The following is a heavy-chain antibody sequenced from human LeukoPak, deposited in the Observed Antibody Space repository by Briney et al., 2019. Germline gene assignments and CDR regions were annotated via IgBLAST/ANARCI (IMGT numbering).Heavy chain of an antibody. D-gene: IGHD3-9*01. CDR1: GGSISSSSYY. Sequence: SETLSLTCTVSGGSISSSSYYWGWIRQPPGKGLEWIGSTYYSGSTYYNPSLKSRVTISVDTSKNQFSLKLSSVTAADTAVYYCARSHRYFDWLFDRSGMDVWGQGTTVTVSS. J-gene: IGHJ6*02. CDR2: TYYSGST. CDR3: ARSHRYFDWLFDRSGMDV. V-gene: IGHV4-39*07.